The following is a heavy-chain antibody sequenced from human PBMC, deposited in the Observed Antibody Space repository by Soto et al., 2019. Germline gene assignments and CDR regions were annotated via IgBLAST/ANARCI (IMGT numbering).Heavy chain of an antibody. J-gene: IGHJ6*03. CDR2: ISAYNDNT. CDR3: ARVLPSGTYYDFWSGPPHYMDV. CDR1: GYTFTSYG. Sequence: GASVKVSCKASGYTFTSYGISWVRQAPGQGLEWMGWISAYNDNTNYAQKLQGRVTMTTDTSTSTAYMELRSLRSDDTAVYYCARVLPSGTYYDFWSGPPHYMDVWGKGTTVTVSS. V-gene: IGHV1-18*01. D-gene: IGHD3-3*01.